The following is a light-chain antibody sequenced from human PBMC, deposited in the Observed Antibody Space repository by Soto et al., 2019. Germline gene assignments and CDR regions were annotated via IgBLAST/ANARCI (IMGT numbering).Light chain of an antibody. CDR1: QSVSSN. CDR2: GAS. J-gene: IGKJ5*01. V-gene: IGKV3-15*01. Sequence: EILMTQSPATLSVCPGERATLSCRASQSVSSNSAWYQQKPGQTPRLLIYGASSRATRIPAGVSGSGSGTEFALTTSSLQSEDFAGYYCQQYNNWPPITGGQGTRRESK. CDR3: QQYNNWPPIT.